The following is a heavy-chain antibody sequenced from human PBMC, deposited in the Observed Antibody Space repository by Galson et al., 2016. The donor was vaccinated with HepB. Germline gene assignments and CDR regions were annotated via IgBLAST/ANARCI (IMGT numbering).Heavy chain of an antibody. D-gene: IGHD3-10*01. Sequence: SETLSLTCTVSGVYMTYYYWNWIRQPPGKGLEWIGYISNSGSTNYNPSLKSRVTISIDTSKNRFSLKLTSLTAVDTAVYYCARAGIGGAGRGTVNDQWGQGTLVTVSS. V-gene: IGHV4-4*08. CDR2: ISNSGST. CDR1: GVYMTYYY. CDR3: ARAGIGGAGRGTVNDQ. J-gene: IGHJ4*01.